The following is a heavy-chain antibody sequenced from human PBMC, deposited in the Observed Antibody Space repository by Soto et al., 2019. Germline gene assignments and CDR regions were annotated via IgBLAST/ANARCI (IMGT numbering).Heavy chain of an antibody. D-gene: IGHD2-15*01. CDR2: ISAYNGNT. J-gene: IGHJ1*01. V-gene: IGHV1-18*04. Sequence: ASVKVSCKASGYKFTTYFIHWVRQAPGQGLEWMGWISAYNGNTNYAQKLQGRVTMTIDTSTTTAYMELRNLTSEDTAVYFSVRGYCTTSPCSGDYQFWGQGPLVPFSS. CDR3: VRGYCTTSPCSGDYQF. CDR1: GYKFTTYF.